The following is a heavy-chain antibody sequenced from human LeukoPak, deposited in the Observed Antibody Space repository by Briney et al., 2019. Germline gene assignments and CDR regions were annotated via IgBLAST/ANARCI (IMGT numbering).Heavy chain of an antibody. J-gene: IGHJ4*02. D-gene: IGHD3-10*01. CDR3: ARGGSGSHLRY. CDR2: ISYDGSNK. V-gene: IGHV3-30-3*01. Sequence: TGGSLRLSCAASGFTFSSYAMHWVRQAPGKGLEWVAVISYDGSNKYYADSVKGRFTISRDNSKNTLYLQMNSLRAEDTAVYYCARGGSGSHLRYWGQGTLVTVSS. CDR1: GFTFSSYA.